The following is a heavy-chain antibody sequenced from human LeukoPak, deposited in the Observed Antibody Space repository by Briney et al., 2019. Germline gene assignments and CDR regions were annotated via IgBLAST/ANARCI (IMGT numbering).Heavy chain of an antibody. CDR2: IYPGDSNS. Sequence: GESLKISCRGSGYGFTSYWIVWVRQMPGKGLEWMGVIYPGDSNSRYSPSFQGQVTISADNSISTAYLQWSSLKASDTAMYHRARRAHSGAMITLDYWGQGALVTVSS. V-gene: IGHV5-51*01. CDR1: GYGFTSYW. J-gene: IGHJ4*02. CDR3: ARRAHSGAMITLDY. D-gene: IGHD5-12*01.